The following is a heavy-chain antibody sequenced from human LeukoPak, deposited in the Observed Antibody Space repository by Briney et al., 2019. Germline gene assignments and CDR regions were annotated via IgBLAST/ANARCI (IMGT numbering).Heavy chain of an antibody. V-gene: IGHV4-39*01. CDR1: GDSITSSIYY. CDR2: VYYTGGT. Sequence: SETLSLTCSVSGDSITSSIYYWAWIREPPEKGLEWIGSVYYTGGTNYSPSLKSRVTISVDTSKNQFSLMLTSVTAADTAVYYSARHGGTRITLIEVYYFDSWGQGTLVTVSS. J-gene: IGHJ4*02. CDR3: ARHGGTRITLIEVYYFDS. D-gene: IGHD4-11*01.